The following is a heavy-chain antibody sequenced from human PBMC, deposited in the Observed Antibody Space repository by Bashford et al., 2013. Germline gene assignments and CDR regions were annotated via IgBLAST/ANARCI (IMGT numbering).Heavy chain of an antibody. J-gene: IGHJ6*02. CDR1: GYTFTSYD. CDR3: VRLNGMDV. Sequence: KVSCKASGYTFTSYDINWVRQATGQGLEWMGIVYISGSNTRYSPSFQGQVTFSADRSISTVYLQWDSLRVSDTAMYYCVRLNGMDVWGQGTTVTVSS. CDR2: VYISGSNT. D-gene: IGHD2-8*01. V-gene: IGHV5-51*01.